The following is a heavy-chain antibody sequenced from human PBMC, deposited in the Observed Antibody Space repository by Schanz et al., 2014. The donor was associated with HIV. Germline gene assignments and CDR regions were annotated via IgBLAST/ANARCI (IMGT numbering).Heavy chain of an antibody. D-gene: IGHD3-16*01. CDR2: ISYDGSNK. CDR3: ARMEQLIIGYYYGMDV. J-gene: IGHJ6*02. V-gene: IGHV3-30*03. CDR1: GFIFSNYG. Sequence: QVQLVESGGVVVQPGRSLRLSCAASGFIFSNYGIHWVRQAPGKGLEWVAAISYDGSNKYYTDSVKGRFTISRDNSKNTLHLQMNSLRAEDTAVYYCARMEQLIIGYYYGMDVWGQGTTVTVSS.